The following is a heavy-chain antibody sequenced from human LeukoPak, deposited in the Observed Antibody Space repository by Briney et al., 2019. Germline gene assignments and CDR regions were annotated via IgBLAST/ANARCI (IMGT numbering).Heavy chain of an antibody. J-gene: IGHJ4*02. CDR3: ARGESSAWGD. CDR2: ISGSGGST. Sequence: GGSLRLSCAASGFTFSNYGMSWLRQAPGKGLEWVSAISGSGGSTYYADSVKGRFTISRDNSKNTLYVQVNSLRAEDTAVYYCARGESSAWGDWGQGTLVTVSS. D-gene: IGHD6-19*01. V-gene: IGHV3-23*01. CDR1: GFTFSNYG.